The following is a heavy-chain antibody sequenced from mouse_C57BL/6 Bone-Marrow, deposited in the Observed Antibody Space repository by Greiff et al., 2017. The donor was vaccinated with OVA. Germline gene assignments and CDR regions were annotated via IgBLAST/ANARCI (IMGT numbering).Heavy chain of an antibody. CDR1: GFTFSSYA. Sequence: EVQVVESGEGLVKPGGSLKLSCAASGFTFSSYAMSWVRQTPEKRLEWVAYISSGGDYIYYADTVKGRFTISRDNARNTLYLQMSSLKSEDTAMYYCTRDRGGGPFAYWGQGTLVTVSA. D-gene: IGHD1-1*02. CDR2: ISSGGDYI. J-gene: IGHJ3*01. CDR3: TRDRGGGPFAY. V-gene: IGHV5-9-1*02.